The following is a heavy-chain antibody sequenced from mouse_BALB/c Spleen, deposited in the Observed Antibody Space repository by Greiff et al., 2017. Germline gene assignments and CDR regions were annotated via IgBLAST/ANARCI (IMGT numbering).Heavy chain of an antibody. J-gene: IGHJ4*01. V-gene: IGHV2-3*01. CDR1: GFSLTSYG. CDR3: ARVVAYYYAMDY. Sequence: VKLVESGPGLVAPSQSLSITCTVSGFSLTSYGVSWVRQPPGKGLEWLGVIWGDGSTNYHSALISRLSISKDNSKSQVFFKMNSLQANDTAIYYCARVVAYYYAMDYWGQGTSVTVSS. CDR2: IWGDGST.